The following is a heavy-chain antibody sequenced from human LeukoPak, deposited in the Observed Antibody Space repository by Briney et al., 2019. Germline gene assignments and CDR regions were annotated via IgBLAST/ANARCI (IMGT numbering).Heavy chain of an antibody. CDR1: GGSISSYY. CDR3: ARDTTGPEGYDYYMDV. D-gene: IGHD1-1*01. Sequence: SETLSLTCTVSGGSISSYYWSWIRQPPGKGLEWIGYIYYSGSTNYNPSLKSRVTISVDTSKNQFSLKLSSVTAADTAVYYCARDTTGPEGYDYYMDVWGKGTTVTVSS. CDR2: IYYSGST. J-gene: IGHJ6*03. V-gene: IGHV4-59*01.